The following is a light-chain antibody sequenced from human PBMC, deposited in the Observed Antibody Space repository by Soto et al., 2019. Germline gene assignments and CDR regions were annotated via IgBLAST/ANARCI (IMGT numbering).Light chain of an antibody. CDR3: QQGHSIVT. V-gene: IGKV1-39*01. Sequence: DIQMTPSPSSLSASVVDRVTITCRASQSISNYLNWYQQKPGKAPNLLIYAASTLQSGVPSRFSGSGSGTDFTLTISSLQPEDFATYYCQQGHSIVTFGGGTKVDIK. CDR1: QSISNY. J-gene: IGKJ4*01. CDR2: AAS.